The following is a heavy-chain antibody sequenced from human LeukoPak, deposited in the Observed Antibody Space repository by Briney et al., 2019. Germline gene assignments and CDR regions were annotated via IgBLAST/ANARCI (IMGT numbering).Heavy chain of an antibody. CDR2: ISSRGSTI. CDR1: GFTVSSNC. J-gene: IGHJ3*02. Sequence: GGSLRLSCAASGFTVSSNCMSWIPQAPGKGLEWVSYISSRGSTIYYADSVKGRFTISRDNAKNSLYLQMNSLRAEDTAVYYCARGGEYCSSTSCSYAFDIWGQGTMVTVSS. CDR3: ARGGEYCSSTSCSYAFDI. D-gene: IGHD2-2*01. V-gene: IGHV3-11*01.